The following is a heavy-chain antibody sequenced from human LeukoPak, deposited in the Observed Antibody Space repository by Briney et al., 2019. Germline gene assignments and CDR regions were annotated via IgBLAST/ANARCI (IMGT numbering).Heavy chain of an antibody. D-gene: IGHD3-22*01. CDR3: ARGVTMIVGVFDY. J-gene: IGHJ4*02. CDR1: GGSFSGYY. V-gene: IGHV4-34*01. CDR2: INHSGST. Sequence: SETLSLTCAVYGGSFSGYYWSWIRQPPGKGLEWIGEINHSGSTNYNPSLKSRVTISVDTSKNQFSLKLSSVTAADTAVYYCARGVTMIVGVFDYWGQGTLVTVSS.